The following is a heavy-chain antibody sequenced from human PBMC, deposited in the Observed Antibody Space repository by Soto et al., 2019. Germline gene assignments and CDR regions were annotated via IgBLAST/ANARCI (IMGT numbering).Heavy chain of an antibody. J-gene: IGHJ5*02. CDR1: GYTFTSYD. V-gene: IGHV1-8*01. CDR3: TGVFGLFDLLVNAIRRGFDP. Sequence: ASVKVSCKASGYTFTSYDINWVRQATGQGLEWMGWMNPNSGNTGYAQKFQGRVTMTRNTSISTAYMELSSLRSEDTAVCYCTGVFGLFDLLVNAIRRGFDPWAREPWSPSPQ. CDR2: MNPNSGNT. D-gene: IGHD2-8*01.